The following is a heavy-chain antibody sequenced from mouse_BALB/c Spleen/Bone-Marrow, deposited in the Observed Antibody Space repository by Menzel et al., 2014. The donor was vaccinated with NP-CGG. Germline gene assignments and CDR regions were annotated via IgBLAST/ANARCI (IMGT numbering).Heavy chain of an antibody. Sequence: EVQGVESGGGLVQPGGSLKLSCATSGFTFSDYYMYWVRQTPEKRLEWVAYISNGGGSTYYPDTVKGRFTISRDNAKNALYLEMGGLKSEDRAMYYCAGHSDYDYLDYWGQGTTLTVSS. J-gene: IGHJ2*01. CDR1: GFTFSDYY. V-gene: IGHV5-12*02. CDR3: AGHSDYDYLDY. CDR2: ISNGGGST. D-gene: IGHD2-4*01.